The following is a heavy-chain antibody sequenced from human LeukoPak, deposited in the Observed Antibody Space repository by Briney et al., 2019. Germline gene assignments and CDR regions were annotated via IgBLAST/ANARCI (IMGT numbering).Heavy chain of an antibody. CDR3: AKDPNGELTYFDY. V-gene: IGHV3-23*01. CDR2: ISGSGGST. J-gene: IGHJ4*02. CDR1: GFAFSSYS. Sequence: GGSLRRSCAASGFAFSSYSMNWVRHAPGKGLEWVSSISGSGGSTYYADSVKGRFTISRDNSKNTLYLQMNSLRAEDTAVYYCAKDPNGELTYFDYWGQGTLVTVSS. D-gene: IGHD1-26*01.